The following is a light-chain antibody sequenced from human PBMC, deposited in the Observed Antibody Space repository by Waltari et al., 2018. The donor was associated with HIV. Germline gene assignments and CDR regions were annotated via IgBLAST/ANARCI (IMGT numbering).Light chain of an antibody. CDR2: STN. CDR3: SLYMGGGIWV. CDR1: SGSVSASYC. V-gene: IGLV8-61*01. Sequence: QTVVTQEPSFSVSPGGTVTLTCGLSSGSVSASYCPRWYQQTPGQAPRTLIYSTNTRSSGVPDRFSGSILGNKAALTITGAQADDESVYYCSLYMGGGIWVSGGGTKLTVL. J-gene: IGLJ3*02.